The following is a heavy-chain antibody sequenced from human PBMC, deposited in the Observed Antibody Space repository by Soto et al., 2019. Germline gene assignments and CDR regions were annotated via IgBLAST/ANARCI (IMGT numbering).Heavy chain of an antibody. Sequence: QVQVVESGGGVVQPGRSLRLSCAASGFTLSCCGMHWVRQAPGKGLEWVGVITYDGGDKHYADPVKGRFTISRDSSENTVYLQMNSLRVEDSAIYYCAKEQSSGYYRVVDDWGQGTLVTVSS. J-gene: IGHJ4*02. V-gene: IGHV3-30*18. CDR1: GFTLSCCG. CDR3: AKEQSSGYYRVVDD. D-gene: IGHD6-19*01. CDR2: ITYDGGDK.